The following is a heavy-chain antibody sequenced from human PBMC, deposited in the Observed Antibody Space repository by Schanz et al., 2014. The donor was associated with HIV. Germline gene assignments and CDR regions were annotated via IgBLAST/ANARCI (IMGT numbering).Heavy chain of an antibody. Sequence: VQLVESGGGLVKPGGSLRLSCAASGFTFSSYSMNWVRQAPGKGLEWVSSISSSSSYIYYADSLKGRFTISRDNAKNSLYLQMNSLKTEDTAVYYCSGGSYPAHLHHWGQGTLVTVSS. D-gene: IGHD2-8*02. J-gene: IGHJ1*01. CDR3: SGGSYPAHLHH. CDR1: GFTFSSYS. CDR2: ISSSSSYI. V-gene: IGHV3-21*04.